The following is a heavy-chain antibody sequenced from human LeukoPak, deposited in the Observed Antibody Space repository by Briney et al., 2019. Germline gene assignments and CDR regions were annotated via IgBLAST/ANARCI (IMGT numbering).Heavy chain of an antibody. J-gene: IGHJ3*02. CDR2: ITPYNDNT. Sequence: ASVKVSCKASGYTLINHGITWVRQAPGQGLEWMGWITPYNDNTNYAQKLQGRLTMTTDTSTNTAYMELRSLRSDDTAVYYCARRAAVAGLRSYAFDIWGQGTMVTVSS. D-gene: IGHD6-19*01. CDR1: GYTLINHG. CDR3: ARRAAVAGLRSYAFDI. V-gene: IGHV1-18*01.